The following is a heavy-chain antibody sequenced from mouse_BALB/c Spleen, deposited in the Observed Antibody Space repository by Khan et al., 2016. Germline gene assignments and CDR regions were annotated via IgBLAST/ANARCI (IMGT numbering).Heavy chain of an antibody. CDR2: ISNLAYSI. CDR1: GFSFRDYG. D-gene: IGHD2-12*01. J-gene: IGHJ4*01. CDR3: ARDGWSYSMDY. V-gene: IGHV5-15*02. Sequence: EVELVESGGGLVQPGGSRKLSCAASGFSFRDYGMAWVRQAPGKGPEWVAFISNLAYSIHYADTVTGRFTISRENAKNTLYLEMSSLRSEDTAMYYCARDGWSYSMDYWGQGTSVTVSS.